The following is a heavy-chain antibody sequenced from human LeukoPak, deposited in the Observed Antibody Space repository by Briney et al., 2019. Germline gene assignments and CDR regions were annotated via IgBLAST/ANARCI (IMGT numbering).Heavy chain of an antibody. J-gene: IGHJ5*02. Sequence: SVKVSCKASGGTFSSYTISWVRQAPGQGLEWMGRIIPILGIANYAQKFQGRVTITADKSTSTAYMELSSLRSEDAAVYYCARYDDYGGLNWFDPWGQGTLVTVSS. D-gene: IGHD4-23*01. CDR3: ARYDDYGGLNWFDP. CDR1: GGTFSSYT. V-gene: IGHV1-69*02. CDR2: IIPILGIA.